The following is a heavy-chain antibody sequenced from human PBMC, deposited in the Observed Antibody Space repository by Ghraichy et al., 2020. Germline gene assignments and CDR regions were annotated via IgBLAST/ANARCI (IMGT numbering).Heavy chain of an antibody. CDR3: ARRSWLDAFDI. CDR2: ISNSGLSI. J-gene: IGHJ3*02. D-gene: IGHD6-13*01. V-gene: IGHV3-11*01. CDR1: GFSFGDYY. Sequence: GGSLRLSCAAYGFSFGDYYMNWIRQAPGKGMEWFSYISNSGLSIYYADSVKGRFTISSDHARSSMYLQMDSLRADDTAGYYCARRSWLDAFDIWGPGTMVTVSS.